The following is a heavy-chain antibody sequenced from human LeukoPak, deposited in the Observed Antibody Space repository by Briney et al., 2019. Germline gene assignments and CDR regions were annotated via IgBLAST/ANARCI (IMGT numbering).Heavy chain of an antibody. V-gene: IGHV3-74*01. CDR2: INSDGSST. Sequence: PGGSLRLSCAASGFTFSSYWMHWVRQAPGKGLVWVSRINSDGSSTSYADSVKGRFTISRDNAKNTLYLQMNSLRAEDTAVYYCAGVGYDYGDLGYWGQGTLVTVS. J-gene: IGHJ4*02. D-gene: IGHD4-17*01. CDR1: GFTFSSYW. CDR3: AGVGYDYGDLGY.